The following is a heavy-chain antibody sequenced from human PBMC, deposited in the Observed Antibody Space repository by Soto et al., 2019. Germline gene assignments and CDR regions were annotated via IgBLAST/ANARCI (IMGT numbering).Heavy chain of an antibody. J-gene: IGHJ4*02. CDR2: ISGNGDSA. Sequence: VQLLESGGGLVQPGGSLRLSCAASGFPFRDYAMNWVRQAPGKGLERVSDISGNGDSARYADSVKGRFTVYRDNSRDTLYLQMHSLRVDDTAVYYCGKERRGSGWSVCNFWGQGTLVSVSS. CDR3: GKERRGSGWSVCNF. D-gene: IGHD6-19*01. CDR1: GFPFRDYA. V-gene: IGHV3-23*01.